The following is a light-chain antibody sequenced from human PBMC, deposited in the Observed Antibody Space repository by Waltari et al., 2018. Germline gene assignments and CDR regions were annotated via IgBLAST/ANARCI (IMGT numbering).Light chain of an antibody. CDR1: QSVLYSSDNKNY. CDR3: QQYYSTPPT. CDR2: WAS. Sequence: DIVMTQSPDSLAVSLGERATIHCKSSQSVLYSSDNKNYLAWYQQKPGQPPKLLIYWASTRESGVPDRFSGSGSGTDFTLTISSLQAEDVAGYYCQQYYSTPPTFGGGTKVEIK. V-gene: IGKV4-1*01. J-gene: IGKJ4*01.